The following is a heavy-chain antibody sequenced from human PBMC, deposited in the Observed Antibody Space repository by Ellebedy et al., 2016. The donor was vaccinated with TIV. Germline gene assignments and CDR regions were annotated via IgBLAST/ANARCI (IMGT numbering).Heavy chain of an antibody. D-gene: IGHD1-26*01. CDR3: ARGINGRNAFDI. CDR2: IYSGGST. Sequence: GGSLRLSCAASGFTVSSNYMSWVRQAPGKGLEWVSVIYSGGSTFYADSVKGRFTIPRDNSKNTLYLQMNSLRAEDTAVYYCARGINGRNAFDIWGQGTMVTVSS. V-gene: IGHV3-53*01. J-gene: IGHJ3*02. CDR1: GFTVSSNY.